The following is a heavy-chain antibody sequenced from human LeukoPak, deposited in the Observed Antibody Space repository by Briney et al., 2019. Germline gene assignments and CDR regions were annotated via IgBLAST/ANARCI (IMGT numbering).Heavy chain of an antibody. J-gene: IGHJ4*02. CDR1: GFTFSNYA. V-gene: IGHV3-64D*06. Sequence: GGSLRLSCSASGFTFSNYAMHWVRQTPGKGLEYVSAISSNGDITNYAGSVKGRFTISRDNSKNTLFLQMSSLRTEDTAVYYCVKRATSGSGVTYDYWGQGTLVTVSS. D-gene: IGHD3-10*01. CDR3: VKRATSGSGVTYDY. CDR2: ISSNGDIT.